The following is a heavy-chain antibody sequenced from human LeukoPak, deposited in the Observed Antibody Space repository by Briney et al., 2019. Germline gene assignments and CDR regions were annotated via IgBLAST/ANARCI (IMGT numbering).Heavy chain of an antibody. D-gene: IGHD3-10*02. CDR1: GFTFSSYS. V-gene: IGHV3-21*01. CDR3: AELGITMIGGV. CDR2: ISTSSSYI. Sequence: GGSLRLSCAASGFTFSSYSMNWVRQAPGKGLEWVSFISTSSSYIHNADSVKGRFTISRDNAQNSLYLQMNSLRAEDTAVYYCAELGITMIGGVWGKGTTVTISS. J-gene: IGHJ6*04.